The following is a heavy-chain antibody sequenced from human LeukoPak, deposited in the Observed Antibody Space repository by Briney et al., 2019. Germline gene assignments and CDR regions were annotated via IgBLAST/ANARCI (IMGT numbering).Heavy chain of an antibody. Sequence: SQTLSLTCTVSGGSISSGGYYWSWIRQHPGKGLEWIGYIYYSGSTYYNPSLKSRVTISVDTSKNQFSLKLSSVTAADTAVYYRASLDDSYFVYWGQGTLVTVSS. J-gene: IGHJ4*02. CDR2: IYYSGST. CDR3: ASLDDSYFVY. CDR1: GGSISSGGYY. D-gene: IGHD2-21*02. V-gene: IGHV4-31*03.